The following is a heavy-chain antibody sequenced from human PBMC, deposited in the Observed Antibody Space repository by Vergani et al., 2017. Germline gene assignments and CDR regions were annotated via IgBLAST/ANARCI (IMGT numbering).Heavy chain of an antibody. J-gene: IGHJ6*03. CDR3: ARDTDYSNSPPYYYWYMDV. CDR2: IWYDGSNK. Sequence: QVQLVESGGGVVQPGRSLRLSCAASGFTFSNYGMHWVRQAPGKGLEWVAVIWYDGSNKYYADSMQGRFTISRDNSKYTLYLQMNSLRVEDTAAYYCARDTDYSNSPPYYYWYMDVWGKGTAVTVSS. CDR1: GFTFSNYG. D-gene: IGHD4-11*01. V-gene: IGHV3-33*01.